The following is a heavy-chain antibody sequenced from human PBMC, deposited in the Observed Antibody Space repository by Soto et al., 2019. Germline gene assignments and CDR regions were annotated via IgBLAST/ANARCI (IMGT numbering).Heavy chain of an antibody. D-gene: IGHD3-22*01. CDR3: AREERQFYYDTSGVSGYYYHAMDV. Sequence: QVQLVQSGAEVKKPGSSVKVSCKASGDTFSNYAVSWVRQAPGQGLEWLGGIIPISATANYAQKFQGRVTITADESRSTAYMELSSLRSEDTAVYYCAREERQFYYDTSGVSGYYYHAMDVWGQGTTVTVSS. CDR2: IIPISATA. J-gene: IGHJ6*02. V-gene: IGHV1-69*01. CDR1: GDTFSNYA.